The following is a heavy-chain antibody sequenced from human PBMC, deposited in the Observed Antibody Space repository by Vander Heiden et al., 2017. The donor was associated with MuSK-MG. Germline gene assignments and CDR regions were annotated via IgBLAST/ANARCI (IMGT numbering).Heavy chain of an antibody. CDR1: GFTFSSHS. Sequence: EVQLVESGGGLVKPGGSLRLSCAASGFTFSSHSMNWVRPAPGKGLEWVSSISSSSSYIYYADSVKVRFTISRDNAKNSLYLKMNSLRAEDTAVYYCARDMGGEGGPGAFDIWGQGTMVTVSS. J-gene: IGHJ3*02. CDR3: ARDMGGEGGPGAFDI. V-gene: IGHV3-21*01. D-gene: IGHD3-16*01. CDR2: ISSSSSYI.